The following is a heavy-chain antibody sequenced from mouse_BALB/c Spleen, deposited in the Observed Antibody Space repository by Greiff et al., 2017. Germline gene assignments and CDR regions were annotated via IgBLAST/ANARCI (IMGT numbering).Heavy chain of an antibody. J-gene: IGHJ2*01. CDR2: ISYDGSN. D-gene: IGHD1-1*01. CDR1: GYSITSGYY. V-gene: IGHV3-6*02. CDR3: ARGAYYGYFDY. Sequence: EVKLMESGPGLVKPSQSLSLTCSVTGYSITSGYYWNWIRQFPGNKLEWMGYISYDGSNNYNPSLKNRISITRDTSKNQFFLKLNSVTTEDTATYYCARGAYYGYFDYWGQGTTLTVSS.